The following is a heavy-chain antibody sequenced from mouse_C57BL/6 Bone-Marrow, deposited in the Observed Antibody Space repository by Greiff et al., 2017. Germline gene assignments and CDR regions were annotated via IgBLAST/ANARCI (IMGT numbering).Heavy chain of an antibody. Sequence: QVQLQQPGAELVKPGASVKLSCKASGYTFTSYWMHWVKQRPGQGLEWIGMIHPNSGSTNYTEKFKSKATLTVDKSSSTAYIQLSSLTSEDSAVYYCARRELLPLGCGYWGQGTTLTVSS. D-gene: IGHD2-12*01. V-gene: IGHV1-64*01. CDR3: ARRELLPLGCGY. J-gene: IGHJ2*01. CDR2: IHPNSGST. CDR1: GYTFTSYW.